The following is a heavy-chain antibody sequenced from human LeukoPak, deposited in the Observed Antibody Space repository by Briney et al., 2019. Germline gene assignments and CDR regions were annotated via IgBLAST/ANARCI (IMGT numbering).Heavy chain of an antibody. V-gene: IGHV1-18*01. D-gene: IGHD3-22*01. J-gene: IGHJ4*02. CDR1: GYTFTSYG. CDR2: ISAYNGNT. Sequence: ASVRVSCKASGYTFTSYGISWVRQAPGQGREWMGWISAYNGNTNYAQKFQGRVTITADRSTNTAYMEVSSLKFEDTAVYYCARHSSRGHYYDFDSWGQGALVTVSA. CDR3: ARHSSRGHYYDFDS.